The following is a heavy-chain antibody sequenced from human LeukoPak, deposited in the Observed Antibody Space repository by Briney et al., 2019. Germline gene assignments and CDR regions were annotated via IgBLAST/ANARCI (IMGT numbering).Heavy chain of an antibody. Sequence: SGTLSLTCGVSGGSITNTNYWTWVRQPPGKGLEWIGEVNLQGSTNYNPSLMGRVAISVDTSENHISLQLTSVTAADTAVYYRAREGGPYRPLDYSGQGTLVTVSS. CDR1: GGSITNTNY. V-gene: IGHV4-4*02. CDR2: VNLQGST. J-gene: IGHJ4*02. CDR3: AREGGPYRPLDY.